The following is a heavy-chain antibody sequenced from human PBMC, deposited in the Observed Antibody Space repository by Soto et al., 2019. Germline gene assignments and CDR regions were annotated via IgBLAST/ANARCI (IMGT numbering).Heavy chain of an antibody. CDR2: LYDVDGS. CDR1: GLTISGKKY. Sequence: DVQLVESGGGLIQPGESLRLSCAAFGLTISGKKYVAWVRQAPGKGLEWVSALYDVDGSFYADSVKGRFTTSSDSSKTTVYLQINDLRPDDTAVYYCATWHEREPAYDVWGQGTTVTVSS. J-gene: IGHJ3*01. D-gene: IGHD1-1*01. V-gene: IGHV3-53*01. CDR3: ATWHEREPAYDV.